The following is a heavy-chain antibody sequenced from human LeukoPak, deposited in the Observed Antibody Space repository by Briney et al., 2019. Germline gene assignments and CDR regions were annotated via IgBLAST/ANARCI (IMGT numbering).Heavy chain of an antibody. D-gene: IGHD1-26*01. V-gene: IGHV3-66*01. J-gene: IGHJ5*02. CDR3: AREVGA. Sequence: GGSLRLSCTVSGIDVSSNYISWVRQAPGKGLEWVSVTYVSGNTYYADSVKGRFILSRDNSKNTLYLEMNSLRVEDTGVYYCAREVGAWGQGTLVTVSS. CDR1: GIDVSSNY. CDR2: TYVSGNT.